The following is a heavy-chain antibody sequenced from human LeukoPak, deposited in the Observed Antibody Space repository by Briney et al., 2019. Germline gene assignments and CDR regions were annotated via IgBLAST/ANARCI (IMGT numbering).Heavy chain of an antibody. Sequence: SQTLSLTCTVSGGSISSGDYYWSWIRQPPGKGLEWIGYIYYSGSTCYNPSLKSRVTISVDTSKNQFSLKLSSVTAADTAVYYCARWGDSSGYLGYFDYWGQGTLVTVSS. CDR1: GGSISSGDYY. D-gene: IGHD3-22*01. CDR2: IYYSGST. CDR3: ARWGDSSGYLGYFDY. V-gene: IGHV4-30-4*08. J-gene: IGHJ4*02.